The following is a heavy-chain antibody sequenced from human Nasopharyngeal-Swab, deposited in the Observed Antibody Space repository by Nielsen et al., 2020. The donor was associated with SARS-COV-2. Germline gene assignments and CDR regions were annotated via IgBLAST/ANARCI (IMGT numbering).Heavy chain of an antibody. CDR1: GGSISSYY. CDR3: ARVGYCSSTSCYPTALDAFDI. CDR2: IYYSGSP. D-gene: IGHD2-2*03. V-gene: IGHV4-59*01. J-gene: IGHJ3*02. Sequence: SETLSLTCTVSGGSISSYYWSWIRQPPGKGLEWIGYIYYSGSPNYNPSLKRRVTISVDTSKNQFSLKLSSVTAADTAVYYCARVGYCSSTSCYPTALDAFDIWGQGTMVTVSS.